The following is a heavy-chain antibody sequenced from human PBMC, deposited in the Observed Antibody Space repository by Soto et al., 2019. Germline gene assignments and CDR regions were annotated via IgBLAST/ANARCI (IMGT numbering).Heavy chain of an antibody. D-gene: IGHD2-2*01. J-gene: IGHJ6*02. V-gene: IGHV4-4*02. CDR2: IYHTGCR. Sequence: QVQLQQSGPGLVKPSGTLSLTCFVSGDSINNTYWWSWVRQAPEKGLEWIGEIYHTGCRSYMPSLRGRITLSVDTSKNQCSLNLAPVTAADTAVYYCARAVYCTTANCWDDFHYFNIDVWGQGTAVTVSS. CDR1: GDSINNTYW. CDR3: ARAVYCTTANCWDDFHYFNIDV.